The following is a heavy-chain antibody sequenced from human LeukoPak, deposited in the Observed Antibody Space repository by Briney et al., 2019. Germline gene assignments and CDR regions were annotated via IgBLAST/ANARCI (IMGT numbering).Heavy chain of an antibody. J-gene: IGHJ4*02. CDR2: IHDSGST. D-gene: IGHD3-3*01. CDR3: AGLFGYDQVDS. V-gene: IGHV4-39*01. CDR1: GGSIISSTYY. Sequence: SETLSLTCTVSGGSIISSTYYWGWIRQPPGKGLEWIGTIHDSGSTYYNPSPKSRVTISVDTSKNQFSLKLSSVTAADTAVYYCAGLFGYDQVDSWGQGTLVTVSS.